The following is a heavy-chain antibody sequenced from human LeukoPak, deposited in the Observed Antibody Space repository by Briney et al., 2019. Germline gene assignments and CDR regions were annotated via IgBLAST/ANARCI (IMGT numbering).Heavy chain of an antibody. J-gene: IGHJ4*02. V-gene: IGHV3-21*01. D-gene: IGHD6-6*01. CDR2: ISGSSYI. Sequence: PGGSLRLSCAASGFTFSSYSMNWVRQAPGKGLEWVSSISGSSYIYYADSVKGRFTISRDNAKNSLYLQMNSLRAEDTAVYYCARAPQYRGFDYWGQGTLVTVSS. CDR3: ARAPQYRGFDY. CDR1: GFTFSSYS.